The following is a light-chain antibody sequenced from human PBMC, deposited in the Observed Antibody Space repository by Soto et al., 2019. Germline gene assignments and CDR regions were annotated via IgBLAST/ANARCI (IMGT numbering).Light chain of an antibody. Sequence: EIVLTQSPGTLSLSPGERATLSCRASQSVSSSYLAWYQHKVGQAPRLLIYGASSRATGVPDRFSGSGSGTDFTLTISRLEPEDFAVYYCQQYGSSPELTFGGGTKVEIK. CDR3: QQYGSSPELT. V-gene: IGKV3-20*01. J-gene: IGKJ4*01. CDR1: QSVSSSY. CDR2: GAS.